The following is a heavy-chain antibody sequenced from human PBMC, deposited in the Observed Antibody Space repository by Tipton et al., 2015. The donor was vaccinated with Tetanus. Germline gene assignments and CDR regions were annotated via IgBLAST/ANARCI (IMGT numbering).Heavy chain of an antibody. Sequence: SLRLSCAPSGFTFSGAWMSWVRQAPGKGLEWVSGITGGNTYYADSVKGRFTISRDNSKNTLSLQMNSLRGEDTAVYYCARALIEAAGDYGDYWGQGTLVTVSS. CDR3: ARALIEAAGDYGDY. CDR2: ITGGNT. D-gene: IGHD6-25*01. J-gene: IGHJ4*02. CDR1: GFTFSGAW. V-gene: IGHV3-23*01.